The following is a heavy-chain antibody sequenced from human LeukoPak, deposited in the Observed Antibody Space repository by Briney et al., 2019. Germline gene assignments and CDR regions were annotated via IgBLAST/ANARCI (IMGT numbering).Heavy chain of an antibody. Sequence: ASVKVSFKASGYTFTGYYMHWVRQAPGQGLEWMGWINPNSGGTNYAQKFQGRVTMTRDTSISTAYMELSRLRSDDTAVYYCARDFLAVAGITLRRDYWGQGTLVTVSS. CDR2: INPNSGGT. CDR1: GYTFTGYY. J-gene: IGHJ4*02. D-gene: IGHD6-19*01. CDR3: ARDFLAVAGITLRRDY. V-gene: IGHV1-2*02.